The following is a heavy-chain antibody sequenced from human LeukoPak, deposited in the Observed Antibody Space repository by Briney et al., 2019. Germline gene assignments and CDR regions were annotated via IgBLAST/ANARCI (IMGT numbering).Heavy chain of an antibody. Sequence: SGTLSLTCAVSGVSISSGHWWSWVRQPPGKGLEWIGEIYHSGSTNYHASLKSRVTISVDTSKNQFSLKLNSVTVADTAVYYCVTSIALAGWGGFDVWGQGRMVTVSS. V-gene: IGHV4-4*02. CDR1: GVSISSGHW. CDR3: VTSIALAGWGGFDV. CDR2: IYHSGST. D-gene: IGHD6-13*01. J-gene: IGHJ3*01.